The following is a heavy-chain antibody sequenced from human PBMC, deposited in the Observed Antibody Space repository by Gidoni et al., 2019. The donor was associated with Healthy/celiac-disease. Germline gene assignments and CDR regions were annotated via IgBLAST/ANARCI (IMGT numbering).Heavy chain of an antibody. V-gene: IGHV4-39*01. J-gene: IGHJ4*02. D-gene: IGHD3-16*02. CDR3: ARRPGSPVSFLDY. CDR2: IYYSGST. CDR1: GGSISSSSYY. Sequence: QLQLQESGPGLVKPSETLSLTCTVSGGSISSSSYYWGWIRQPPGKGLEWIGSIYYSGSTYYNPSLKSRVTISVDTSKNQFSLKLSSVTAADTAVYYCARRPGSPVSFLDYWGQGTLVTVSS.